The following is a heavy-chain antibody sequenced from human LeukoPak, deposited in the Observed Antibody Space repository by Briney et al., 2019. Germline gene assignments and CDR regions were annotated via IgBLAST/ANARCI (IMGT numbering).Heavy chain of an antibody. CDR3: ARYAITGYAFDI. D-gene: IGHD3-3*01. CDR1: GFTFSSYT. Sequence: GGSLRLSCAASGFTFSSYTMHWVRQSPGKGLEWVAAISYDGSNEFYADSVKGRFTISRDNFKDTLYLQMDSLRPEDTAVHYCARYAITGYAFDIWGQGTTVTVSS. CDR2: ISYDGSNE. J-gene: IGHJ3*02. V-gene: IGHV3-30*04.